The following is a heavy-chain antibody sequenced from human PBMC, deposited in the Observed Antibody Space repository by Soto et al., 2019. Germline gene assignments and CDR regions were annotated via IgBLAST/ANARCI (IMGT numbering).Heavy chain of an antibody. J-gene: IGHJ4*02. V-gene: IGHV3-23*01. CDR1: GFTFSNYA. D-gene: IGHD3-16*01. Sequence: GGSLRLSCAASGFTFSNYAMSWVRQAPGKGLEWVSSISGGGSSTYYADSVKGRLTISRDNSKNTIYLQMNSLRAEDTAVYYCAKVPAYDYVWGTYYYFDYWGLGALVTVSS. CDR2: ISGGGSST. CDR3: AKVPAYDYVWGTYYYFDY.